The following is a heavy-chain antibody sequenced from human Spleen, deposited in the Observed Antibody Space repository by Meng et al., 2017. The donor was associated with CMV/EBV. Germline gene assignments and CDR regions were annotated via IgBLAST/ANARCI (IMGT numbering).Heavy chain of an antibody. CDR2: IRYDGSNE. CDR1: GFTFSDYY. D-gene: IGHD3-3*01. Sequence: GESLKISCAASGFTFSDYYMSWIRQAPGKGLEWVAFIRYDGSNEYYADSVKGRFTISRDTSRNTVFLQMDSLRAEDTAVYYCAKGWKWGNGYYASDYWGQGTLVTVSS. J-gene: IGHJ4*02. V-gene: IGHV3-30*02. CDR3: AKGWKWGNGYYASDY.